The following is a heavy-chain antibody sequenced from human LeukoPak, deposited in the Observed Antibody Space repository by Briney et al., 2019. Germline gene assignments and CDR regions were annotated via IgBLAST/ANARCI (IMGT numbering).Heavy chain of an antibody. J-gene: IGHJ2*01. CDR2: IYTSGST. V-gene: IGHV4-4*07. D-gene: IGHD5-18*01. CDR3: ARGKGQIQLWLPGWYFDL. Sequence: SETLSLTCTVSGGSISSYYWSWIRQPAGKGLEWIGRIYTSGSTNYNPSLKSRVTMSVDTSKNQFSLKLSSVTAADTAVYYCARGKGQIQLWLPGWYFDLWGRGTLVTVSS. CDR1: GGSISSYY.